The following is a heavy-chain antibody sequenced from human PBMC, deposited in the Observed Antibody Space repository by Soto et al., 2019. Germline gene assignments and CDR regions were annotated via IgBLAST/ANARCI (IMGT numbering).Heavy chain of an antibody. CDR3: ARDRDSSGYSDAVDY. Sequence: PEGSLRLSFAASGFTCYDYGVSWVRQAPGKGLEWVSGINWNGGSTGYADSVKGRFTISRDNAKNSLYLQMNSLRAEDTALYYCARDRDSSGYSDAVDYWGQGT. CDR2: INWNGGST. V-gene: IGHV3-20*03. CDR1: GFTCYDYG. D-gene: IGHD3-22*01. J-gene: IGHJ4*02.